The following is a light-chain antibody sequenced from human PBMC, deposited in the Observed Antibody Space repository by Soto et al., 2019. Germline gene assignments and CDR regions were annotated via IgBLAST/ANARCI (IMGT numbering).Light chain of an antibody. Sequence: QSVLTQSPSASASLGASVKLTCTLSSGHSSYAIAWHQQQPDKGPRYLMKLNNDGSHSKGDGIPDRFSGSSSGAERYLTTSSLQSEDEADYYCQTWGTGIEVFGGGTKVTVL. V-gene: IGLV4-69*01. CDR2: LNNDGSH. CDR1: SGHSSYA. J-gene: IGLJ2*01. CDR3: QTWGTGIEV.